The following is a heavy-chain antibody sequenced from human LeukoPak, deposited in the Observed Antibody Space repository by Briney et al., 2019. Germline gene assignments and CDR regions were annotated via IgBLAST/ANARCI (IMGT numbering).Heavy chain of an antibody. CDR1: GFTLSDYY. V-gene: IGHV3-11*01. Sequence: GGSLRLSCTVSGFTLSDYYMNWIRQAPGKGLEWVSYISGTGNTIIYADSVKGRFTISRDNSKNTLYLQMNSLRAEDTAVYYCAKAGAVVVVAAKYFDYWGQGTLVTVSS. D-gene: IGHD2-15*01. J-gene: IGHJ4*02. CDR2: ISGTGNTI. CDR3: AKAGAVVVVAAKYFDY.